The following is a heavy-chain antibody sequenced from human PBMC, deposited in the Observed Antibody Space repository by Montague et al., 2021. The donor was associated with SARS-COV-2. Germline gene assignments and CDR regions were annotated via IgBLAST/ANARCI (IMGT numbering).Heavy chain of an antibody. D-gene: IGHD3-22*01. V-gene: IGHV4-31*03. CDR2: IYYSGST. J-gene: IGHJ3*02. CDR3: ARAHITMIVVVDACDN. Sequence: TLSLTCTVSGGSISSGGYYWSWIRQPPGKGLEWIGYIYYSGSTYYNPSLKSRVTISVDTSKNQFSLKLSSVTAADTAVYYCARAHITMIVVVDACDNWGQGTMVTVSS. CDR1: GGSISSGGYY.